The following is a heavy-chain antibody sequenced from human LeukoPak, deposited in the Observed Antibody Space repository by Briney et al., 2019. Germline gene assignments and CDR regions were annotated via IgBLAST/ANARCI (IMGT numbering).Heavy chain of an antibody. CDR2: MTGRGTDI. J-gene: IGHJ4*02. CDR3: ARDQDYGFTY. D-gene: IGHD4-17*01. Sequence: GGSLRLSCAASGFTFSSYSMIWVRQAPGKGPEWISCMTGRGTDIIYADSVKGRFTISRDNAKNSLYLQMNSLRAEDTAVYYCARDQDYGFTYWGQGTLVTVSS. CDR1: GFTFSSYS. V-gene: IGHV3-48*01.